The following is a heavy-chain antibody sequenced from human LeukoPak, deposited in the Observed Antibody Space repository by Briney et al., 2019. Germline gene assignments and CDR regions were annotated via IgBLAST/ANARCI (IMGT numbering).Heavy chain of an antibody. CDR1: GFTFSSYA. CDR2: ISYDGSNK. CDR3: ARVVLNYYDSSDFDY. J-gene: IGHJ4*02. V-gene: IGHV3-30-3*01. Sequence: GGSLRLSCAASGFTFSSYAMHWVRQAPGKGLEWVAVISYDGSNKYYADSVKGRFTISRDNSKNTLYLQMNSLRAEDTAVYYCARVVLNYYDSSDFDYWGQGTLVTVSS. D-gene: IGHD3-22*01.